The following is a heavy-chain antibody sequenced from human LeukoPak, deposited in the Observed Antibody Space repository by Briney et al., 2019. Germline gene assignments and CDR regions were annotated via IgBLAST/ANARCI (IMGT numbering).Heavy chain of an antibody. CDR2: ISHDGRET. D-gene: IGHD3-22*01. Sequence: GGSLRLSCAASGFNFSPYAMHWVRQAPGKGLEWVACISHDGRETFCADSVKGRFTISRDNSRDTLYLQMNSLRAGDTAVFYCARDYYDWSGYGRHCDYWGQGTQVTVSS. CDR3: ARDYYDWSGYGRHCDY. V-gene: IGHV3-30*01. CDR1: GFNFSPYA. J-gene: IGHJ4*02.